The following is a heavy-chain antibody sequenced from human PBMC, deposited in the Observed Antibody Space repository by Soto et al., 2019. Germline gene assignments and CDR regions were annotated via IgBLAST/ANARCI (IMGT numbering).Heavy chain of an antibody. J-gene: IGHJ6*02. D-gene: IGHD5-18*01. CDR2: ICYEGSSK. Sequence: VQLVESGGGVVQPWRSLSLSCTASVFTCSSHGMHWFRQAPGKGLELVSVICYEGSSKYYADTVQGRFTISRDNCNNTMYRHRNCLRAADTAVYSCPRVLYSYPTGYYYYGIDVWGQGTTVPVS. V-gene: IGHV3-33*08. CDR3: PRVLYSYPTGYYYYGIDV. CDR1: VFTCSSHG.